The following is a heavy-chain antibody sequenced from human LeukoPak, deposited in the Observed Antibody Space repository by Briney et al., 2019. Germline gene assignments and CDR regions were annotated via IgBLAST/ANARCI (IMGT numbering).Heavy chain of an antibody. Sequence: SETLSLTCAVSGGSISSNNWWRWVRQPPGKGLEWIGEIYHSGSTNYNPSLKSRVTISVDKSKNQFSLKLSSVTAADTAVYYCATYYDSSGYKLDYWGQGTLVTVSS. V-gene: IGHV4-4*02. CDR1: GGSISSNNW. D-gene: IGHD3-22*01. CDR2: IYHSGST. J-gene: IGHJ4*02. CDR3: ATYYDSSGYKLDY.